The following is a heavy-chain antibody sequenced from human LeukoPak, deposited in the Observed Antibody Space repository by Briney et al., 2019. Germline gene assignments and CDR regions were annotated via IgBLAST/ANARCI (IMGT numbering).Heavy chain of an antibody. CDR2: GSGSGGST. V-gene: IGHV3-23*01. Sequence: GGSLRLSCVVSGITLSNYGMSWVRQAPGKGLEWVAGSGSGGSTNYADSVKGRFTISRDNPKNTLYLQMNSLRAEDTAVYYCAKDIEKDPGPDPWGQGTLVTVSS. J-gene: IGHJ5*02. CDR3: AKDIEKDPGPDP. CDR1: GITLSNYG.